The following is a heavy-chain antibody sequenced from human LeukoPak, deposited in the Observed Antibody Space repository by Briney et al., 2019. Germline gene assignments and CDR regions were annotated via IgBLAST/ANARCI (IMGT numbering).Heavy chain of an antibody. CDR2: ISYDGSNK. CDR3: AKVAVAGNFDY. D-gene: IGHD6-19*01. CDR1: GFTFSSYG. J-gene: IGHJ4*02. V-gene: IGHV3-30*18. Sequence: GRSLRLSCAASGFTFSSYGMHWVRQAPGKGLEWVAVISYDGSNKYYADSVKGRFTISRDNSKNTLYLQMNGLRAEDTAVYYCAKVAVAGNFDYWGQGTLVTVSS.